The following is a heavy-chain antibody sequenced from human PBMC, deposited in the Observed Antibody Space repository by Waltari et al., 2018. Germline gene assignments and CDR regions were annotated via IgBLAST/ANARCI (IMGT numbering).Heavy chain of an antibody. D-gene: IGHD6-13*01. Sequence: QVQLVESGGGVVQPGGSLRLSCAASGFTFSSYGMHWVRQAPGKGLEWVAFRRDDGSNKYYADSVKGRFTISRDNSKNTLYLQMNSLRAEDTAVYYCAKDLFKRAAAGNVVFDYWGQGTLVTVSS. CDR2: RRDDGSNK. V-gene: IGHV3-30*02. CDR1: GFTFSSYG. CDR3: AKDLFKRAAAGNVVFDY. J-gene: IGHJ4*02.